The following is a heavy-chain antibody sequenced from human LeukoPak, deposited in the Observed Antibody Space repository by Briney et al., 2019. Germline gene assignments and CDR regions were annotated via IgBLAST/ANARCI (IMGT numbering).Heavy chain of an antibody. CDR1: GGTFSSYA. D-gene: IGHD2-21*02. CDR3: ARAAYCGGDCYLPPFDY. J-gene: IGHJ4*02. V-gene: IGHV1-69*04. Sequence: ASVKVSCKASGGTFSSYAISWVRQAPGQGLEWMGRIIPILGIANYAQKFQGRVTITADKSTSTAYMELSSLRSEDTAVYYCARAAYCGGDCYLPPFDYWGQGTLVTVSS. CDR2: IIPILGIA.